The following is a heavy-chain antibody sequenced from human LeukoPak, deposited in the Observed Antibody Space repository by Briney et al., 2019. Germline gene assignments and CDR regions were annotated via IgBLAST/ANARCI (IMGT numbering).Heavy chain of an antibody. Sequence: GGSLRLSCAASGFTVSSSYMSWVRQAPGKGLEWVSVTYSTGHTYYADSVKGRITISRDNSKNALYVQVNSLRAEDTAVYYCAKGQYGSGSYSNDYWGQGTLVTVSS. CDR2: TYSTGHT. J-gene: IGHJ4*02. V-gene: IGHV3-53*01. D-gene: IGHD3-10*01. CDR1: GFTVSSSY. CDR3: AKGQYGSGSYSNDY.